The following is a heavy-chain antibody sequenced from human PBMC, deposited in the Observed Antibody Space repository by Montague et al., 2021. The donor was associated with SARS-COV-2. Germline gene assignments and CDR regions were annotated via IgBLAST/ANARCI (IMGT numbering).Heavy chain of an antibody. D-gene: IGHD3-3*01. Sequence: SETLSLTCTVSGYSISSGYYWGWIRQPPAKGLEWIGSIYHSGSTXYNPPRKSRVTISVDTSKNQFSLKLSSVTAADTAVYYCARDVRYYDFWSGRAQTSPDYWGQGTLVTVSS. V-gene: IGHV4-38-2*02. J-gene: IGHJ4*02. CDR1: GYSISSGYY. CDR3: ARDVRYYDFWSGRAQTSPDY. CDR2: IYHSGST.